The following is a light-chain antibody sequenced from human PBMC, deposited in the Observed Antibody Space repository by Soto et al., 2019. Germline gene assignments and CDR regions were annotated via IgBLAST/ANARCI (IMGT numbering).Light chain of an antibody. CDR2: AAS. CDR1: QSISSY. CDR3: QQSYSTPRGT. Sequence: DIPMTQSPSSLSASVGDRVTITCRASQSISSYLNWYQQKPGKAPKLLIYAASSLQSGVPSRFSGSGSGTDFTLTISSLQPEDFATYYCQQSYSTPRGTFGGGTNVEIK. V-gene: IGKV1-39*01. J-gene: IGKJ4*01.